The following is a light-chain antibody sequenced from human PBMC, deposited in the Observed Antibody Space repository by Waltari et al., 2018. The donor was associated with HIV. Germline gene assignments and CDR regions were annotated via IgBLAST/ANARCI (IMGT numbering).Light chain of an antibody. V-gene: IGLV2-14*01. J-gene: IGLJ3*02. Sequence: QSALTQPASVSGSPGQSITISCTGTSSDVGGYNYVPWYQHHPGEAPRLMIYEVSNRPSGISNRFSGSKSGNTASLTISGLQAEDEADYYCSSYTGSSTWVFGGGTKLTVL. CDR3: SSYTGSSTWV. CDR1: SSDVGGYNY. CDR2: EVS.